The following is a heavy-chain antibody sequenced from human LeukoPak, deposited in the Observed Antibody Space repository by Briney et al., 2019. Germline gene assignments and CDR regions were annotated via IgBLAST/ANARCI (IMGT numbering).Heavy chain of an antibody. CDR2: IYTSGST. V-gene: IGHV4-61*09. J-gene: IGHJ5*02. Sequence: SEALSLTCTFSGDSISSGSFHWSWIRQPAGKGLEWIGHIYTSGSTNYNPSLKSRVAISVDMSKNQFSLRLTSVTAADAAVYYCARDLGYDGFDWAPWGQGTLVTVSS. CDR1: GDSISSGSFH. CDR3: ARDLGYDGFDWAP. D-gene: IGHD5-12*01.